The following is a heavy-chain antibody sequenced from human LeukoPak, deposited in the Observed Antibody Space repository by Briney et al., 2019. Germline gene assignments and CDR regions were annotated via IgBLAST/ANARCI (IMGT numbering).Heavy chain of an antibody. V-gene: IGHV4-61*01. J-gene: IGHJ4*02. CDR2: IYYSGST. CDR1: GGSFSSDNYY. D-gene: IGHD6-19*01. Sequence: PSETLSLTCTVSGGSFSSDNYYWNWLRQPPGMGLEWLGYIYYSGSTNYNPSLKSRVAISVDTSKNQFSLKLSSVTAADAAVYYCARLAYNSGWYYFDYWGQGTLVTVSS. CDR3: ARLAYNSGWYYFDY.